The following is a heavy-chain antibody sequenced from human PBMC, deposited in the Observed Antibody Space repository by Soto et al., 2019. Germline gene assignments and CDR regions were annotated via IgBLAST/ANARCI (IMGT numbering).Heavy chain of an antibody. J-gene: IGHJ4*02. CDR2: IDWDDDK. CDR3: ARMSIAANTHPFDY. V-gene: IGHV2-70*01. Sequence: GPTLVNPTQTLTLTCTFSGFSLSTSGMCVSWIRQPPGKALEWLALIDWDDDKYYSTSLKTRLTISKDTSKNQVVLTMTNMDPVDTATYYCARMSIAANTHPFDYWGQGSLVTVSS. CDR1: GFSLSTSGMC. D-gene: IGHD6-6*01.